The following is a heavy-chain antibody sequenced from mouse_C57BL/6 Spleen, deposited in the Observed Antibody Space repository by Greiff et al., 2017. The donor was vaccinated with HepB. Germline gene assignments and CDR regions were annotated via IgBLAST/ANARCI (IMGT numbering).Heavy chain of an antibody. CDR2: ISYSGST. Sequence: EVQLVESGPGMVKPSQSLSLTCTVTGYSITSGYDWHWIRHFPGNKLEWMGYISYSGSTNYNPSLKSRISITHDTSKNHFFLKLNSVTTEDTATYYCARGDYGSLFAYWGQGTLVTVSA. CDR1: GYSITSGYD. J-gene: IGHJ3*01. CDR3: ARGDYGSLFAY. D-gene: IGHD1-1*01. V-gene: IGHV3-1*01.